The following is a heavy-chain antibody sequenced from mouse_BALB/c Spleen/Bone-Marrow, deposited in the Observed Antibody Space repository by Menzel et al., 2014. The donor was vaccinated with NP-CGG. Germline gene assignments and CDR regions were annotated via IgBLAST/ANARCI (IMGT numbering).Heavy chain of an antibody. CDR2: ISSGGGST. CDR1: GFAFSSYD. V-gene: IGHV5-12-1*01. Sequence: EVQLVESGGGLVKPGGSLKLSCAASGFAFSSYDMSWVRQTPEKRLEWVAYISSGGGSTYYSDTVKGRFTISRDNAKNTLYLQMSSLKSEDTAMYYCARQILRGFAYWGQGTLATVSA. CDR3: ARQILRGFAY. J-gene: IGHJ3*01. D-gene: IGHD1-1*01.